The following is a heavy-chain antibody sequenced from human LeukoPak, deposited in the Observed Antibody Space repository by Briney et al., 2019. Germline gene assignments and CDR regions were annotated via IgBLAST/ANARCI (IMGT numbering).Heavy chain of an antibody. J-gene: IGHJ3*02. CDR1: VYTFTKSY. CDR2: INPGGDNT. V-gene: IGHV1-46*01. D-gene: IGHD5-24*01. Sequence: GASVKVSCKASVYTFTKSYIHWVRQAPGQRLEWMGLINPGGDNTNYAQNFQGRVTMTSDTSARTVCMELSSLRSEDTAIYYCARIRDGYNDAYDIWGQGTVVTVPS. CDR3: ARIRDGYNDAYDI.